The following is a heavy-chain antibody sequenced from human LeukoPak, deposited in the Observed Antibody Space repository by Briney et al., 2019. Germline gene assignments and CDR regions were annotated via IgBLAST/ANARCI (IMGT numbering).Heavy chain of an antibody. D-gene: IGHD6-13*01. CDR3: ARIAAAGRYEADY. CDR1: GYTFTSYD. V-gene: IGHV1-18*01. CDR2: ISAYNGNT. J-gene: IGHJ4*02. Sequence: GASVKVSCKASGYTFTSYDINWVRQATGQGLEWMGWISAYNGNTNYAQKLQGRVTMTTDTSTSTAYMELRSLRSDDTAVYYCARIAAAGRYEADYWGQGTLVTVSS.